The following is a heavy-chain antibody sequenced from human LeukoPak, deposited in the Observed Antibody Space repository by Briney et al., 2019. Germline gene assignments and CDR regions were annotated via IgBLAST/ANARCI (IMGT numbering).Heavy chain of an antibody. D-gene: IGHD5-18*01. V-gene: IGHV4-39*01. CDR1: GGSISSTSYY. CDR2: ISYSGIT. Sequence: SETLSLTCAVSGGSISSTSYYWTWIRQPPGKGLEWIGSISYSGITYYNPSLKSRVTISVDTSKNQFSLKLTSVTAADTAVYYCARSWIQLWLGDLTFDYWGQGTLVTVSS. J-gene: IGHJ4*02. CDR3: ARSWIQLWLGDLTFDY.